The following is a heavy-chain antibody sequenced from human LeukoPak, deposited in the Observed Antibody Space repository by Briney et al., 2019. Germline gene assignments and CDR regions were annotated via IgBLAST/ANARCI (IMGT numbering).Heavy chain of an antibody. CDR2: IYYSGST. J-gene: IGHJ6*02. CDR1: GGSISSGGYY. V-gene: IGHV4-31*03. CDR3: ARDPWAARRGYGVVV. Sequence: SETLSLTCTVSGGSISSGGYYWSWIRQHPGKGLEWIGYIYYSGSTYYNPSLKSRVTISVDTSKNQFSLKLSSVTAADTAVYYCARDPWAARRGYGVVVWGQGTTVTASS. D-gene: IGHD6-6*01.